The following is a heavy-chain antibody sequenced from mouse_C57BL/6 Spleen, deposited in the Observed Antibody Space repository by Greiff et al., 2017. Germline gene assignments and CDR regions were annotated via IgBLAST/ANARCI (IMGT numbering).Heavy chain of an antibody. CDR1: GFTFSDFG. CDR3: ARGGGYYASMDY. V-gene: IGHV5-17*01. CDR2: ISSGGSTI. D-gene: IGHD2-3*01. Sequence: EVQLVESGGGLVKPGGSLKLSCAASGFTFSDFGMPWVRQAPEKGLEWVANISSGGSTIYYADTVKGRFTISRDNAKNTLFLQMTSLRSEDTAMYYCARGGGYYASMDYWGQGTSVTVSS. J-gene: IGHJ4*01.